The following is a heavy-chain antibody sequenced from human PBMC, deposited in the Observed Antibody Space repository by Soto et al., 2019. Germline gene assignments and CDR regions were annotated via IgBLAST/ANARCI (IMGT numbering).Heavy chain of an antibody. CDR2: IYYSGST. J-gene: IGHJ4*02. D-gene: IGHD2-8*01. CDR1: GGSISSYY. V-gene: IGHV4-59*12. Sequence: SETLSLTCTVSGGSISSYYLSWIRQPPGKGLEWIGYIYYSGSTNYNPSVTGRFTISRDNTKNSLYLQMDALRVEDTAVYYCAVSRLTGVYDSWGLGTLVTVSS. CDR3: AVSRLTGVYDS.